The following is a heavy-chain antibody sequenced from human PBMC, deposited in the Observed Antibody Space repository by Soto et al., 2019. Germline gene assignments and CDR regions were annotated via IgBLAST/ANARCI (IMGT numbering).Heavy chain of an antibody. V-gene: IGHV4-59*08. CDR3: ARLVWGLPPDY. CDR2: IYYSGST. J-gene: IGHJ4*02. Sequence: SETLSLTCTVSGGSISSYYWSWIRQPPGKGLEWIGYIYYSGSTNYNPSLKSRVTISVDTSKNQFSLKLSSVTAADTAVYYCARLVWGLPPDYWGQGTLVTVSS. CDR1: GGSISSYY. D-gene: IGHD2-8*01.